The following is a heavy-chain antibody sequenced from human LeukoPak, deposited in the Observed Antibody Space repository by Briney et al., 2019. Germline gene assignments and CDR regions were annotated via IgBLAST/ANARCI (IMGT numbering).Heavy chain of an antibody. Sequence: GGSLRFSCAASGFTFSSYSMNWVRQAPGKGLEWVSSISSSSSYIYYADSVKGRFTITRDNAKNSLYLQMNSLRAEDTAVYCCARFRGYCSSTSCYYYYGMDVWGQGTTVTVSS. D-gene: IGHD2-2*01. J-gene: IGHJ6*02. CDR1: GFTFSSYS. V-gene: IGHV3-21*01. CDR2: ISSSSSYI. CDR3: ARFRGYCSSTSCYYYYGMDV.